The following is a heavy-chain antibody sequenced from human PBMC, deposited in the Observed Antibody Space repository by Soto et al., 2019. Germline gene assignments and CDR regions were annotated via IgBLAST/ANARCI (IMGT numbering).Heavy chain of an antibody. CDR3: AKDPGGQAVALDY. CDR1: GFTFSSYG. Sequence: QVQLVESGGGVVQPGRSVRLSCAASGFTFSSYGMHWVRQAPGKGLEWVAVISYDGSNKYYADSVKGRFTISRDNSKNTLYLQMNSLRAEDTAVYYCAKDPGGQAVALDYWGQGTLVTVSS. D-gene: IGHD6-19*01. J-gene: IGHJ4*02. V-gene: IGHV3-30*18. CDR2: ISYDGSNK.